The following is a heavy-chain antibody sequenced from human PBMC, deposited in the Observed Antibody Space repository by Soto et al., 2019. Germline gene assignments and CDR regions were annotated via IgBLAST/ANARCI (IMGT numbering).Heavy chain of an antibody. Sequence: GGSLRLSCAASGFTFSSYGMRWVRQAPGKGLEWVAVIWYDGSNKYYADSVKGRFTISRDNSKNTLYLQMNSLRAEDTAVYYCARYNSQEDCIDCWGQGTLVTVS. CDR1: GFTFSSYG. V-gene: IGHV3-33*01. J-gene: IGHJ4*02. CDR3: ARYNSQEDCIDC. D-gene: IGHD1-1*01. CDR2: IWYDGSNK.